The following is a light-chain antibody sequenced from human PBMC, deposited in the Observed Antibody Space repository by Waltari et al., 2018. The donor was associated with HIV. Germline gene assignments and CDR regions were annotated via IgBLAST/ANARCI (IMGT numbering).Light chain of an antibody. CDR2: EAS. V-gene: IGKV2D-29*01. CDR3: MQSIKLPIT. CDR1: QSLLHKDGKTY. J-gene: IGKJ5*01. Sequence: DIVMTQTTLSLSVTPRQPAFSSCTSSQSLLHKDGKTYLYWYLQKAGQPPQLLTYEASNRFSGVPDRFSGSGSGTYFTLKISRVEAEDVGVYYCMQSIKLPITFGQGTRLEIK.